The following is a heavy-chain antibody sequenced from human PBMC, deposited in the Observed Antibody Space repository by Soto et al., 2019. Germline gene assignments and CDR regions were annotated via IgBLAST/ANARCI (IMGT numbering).Heavy chain of an antibody. CDR2: ISGYNDNT. Sequence: QVQLVQSGVEVKKPGASVKVSCKASGYTFSNYGVSWVRQAPGQGLEWMGWISGYNDNTKYAQKVQSRGTMTTDTSTSTVYMELRSLTSDDTAVYYCARDGGDKSGNFDYWGQGTLVTVSS. D-gene: IGHD2-21*01. V-gene: IGHV1-18*01. CDR3: ARDGGDKSGNFDY. CDR1: GYTFSNYG. J-gene: IGHJ4*02.